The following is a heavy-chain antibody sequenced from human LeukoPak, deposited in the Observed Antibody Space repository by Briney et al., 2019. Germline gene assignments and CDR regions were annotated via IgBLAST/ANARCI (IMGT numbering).Heavy chain of an antibody. CDR2: IKPVGDAT. Sequence: GGSLRLSCAASGFIFSDYAMTWVRQAPGRGLEFVSAIKPVGDATYYTDSARGRFTISRDNSKKTLYLQMNSLRGEDSAKYFCARQVGYCSDGTCYFDHWGQGTLATVSS. D-gene: IGHD2-15*01. V-gene: IGHV3-23*01. CDR1: GFIFSDYA. CDR3: ARQVGYCSDGTCYFDH. J-gene: IGHJ4*02.